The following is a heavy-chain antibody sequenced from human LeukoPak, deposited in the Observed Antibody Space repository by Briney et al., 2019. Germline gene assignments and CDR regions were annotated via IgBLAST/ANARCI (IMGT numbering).Heavy chain of an antibody. D-gene: IGHD2/OR15-2a*01. CDR3: ARAFSGSYYYMDV. CDR2: ISSNGGST. CDR1: GFTFGSYA. V-gene: IGHV3-64*01. J-gene: IGHJ6*03. Sequence: GGSLRLSCAASGFTFGSYAMHWVRQAPGKGLEYVSAISSNGGSTYYANSVKGRFTISRDNSKNTLYLQMGSLRAEDMAVYYCARAFSGSYYYMDVWGKGTTVTVSS.